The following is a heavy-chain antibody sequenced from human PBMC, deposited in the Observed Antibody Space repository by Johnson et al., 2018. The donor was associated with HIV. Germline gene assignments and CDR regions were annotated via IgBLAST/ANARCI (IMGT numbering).Heavy chain of an antibody. V-gene: IGHV3-30*18. CDR1: GFTISSYG. Sequence: QMQLVESGGGVVQPGRSLRLSCAASGFTISSYGMHWVRQAPGKGLEWVAVISYGGSNKYYADSVKGRFTVSRDNSKNTLYLQMNSLRAEDTAVYYCAKVGAFTFGGVIVLPSVAFDIWGQGTMVTVSS. D-gene: IGHD3-16*02. CDR3: AKVGAFTFGGVIVLPSVAFDI. J-gene: IGHJ3*02. CDR2: ISYGGSNK.